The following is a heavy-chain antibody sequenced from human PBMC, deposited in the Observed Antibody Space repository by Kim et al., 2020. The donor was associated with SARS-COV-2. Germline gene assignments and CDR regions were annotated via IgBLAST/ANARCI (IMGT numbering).Heavy chain of an antibody. V-gene: IGHV3-23*01. D-gene: IGHD3-22*01. CDR3: AEETYYYDSAGSIGSGGYDF. Sequence: GGSLRLSCAASGFTFSNYAMNWVRQAPGKGLEWVSTVDASGESTYYADSVKGRFTISRDNSKNTLYLQMNSLRAEDTAVYYCAEETYYYDSAGSIGSGGYDFWGQGTLVTVFS. CDR2: VDASGEST. J-gene: IGHJ4*02. CDR1: GFTFSNYA.